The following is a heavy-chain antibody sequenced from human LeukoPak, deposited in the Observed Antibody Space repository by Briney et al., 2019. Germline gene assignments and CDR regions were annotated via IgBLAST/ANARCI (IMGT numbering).Heavy chain of an antibody. Sequence: GGSLRLSCAASGFTFTSYAMHWVRQAPGQTLEWMGWINAGNGNTKYSQNFQGRVTFTRDTSASTAYMELSSLRSEDTAVYYCARPIGYSSGGFDLWGRGTLVTVSS. V-gene: IGHV1-3*01. D-gene: IGHD6-19*01. J-gene: IGHJ2*01. CDR2: INAGNGNT. CDR1: GFTFTSYA. CDR3: ARPIGYSSGGFDL.